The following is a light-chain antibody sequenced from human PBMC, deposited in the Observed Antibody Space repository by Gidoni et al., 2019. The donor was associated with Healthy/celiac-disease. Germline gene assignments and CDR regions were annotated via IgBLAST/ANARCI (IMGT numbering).Light chain of an antibody. CDR2: GAS. CDR1: QSVSSSY. CDR3: QQYGSSPRT. J-gene: IGKJ1*01. Sequence: IVLTQSPGTLSLSPGERATLSCRASQSVSSSYLAWYQQKPGQAPRLLIYGASSRATGIPDRLSGSGSGTDFALTISRLGPEDFAVYYCQQYGSSPRTFGQGTKVEIK. V-gene: IGKV3-20*01.